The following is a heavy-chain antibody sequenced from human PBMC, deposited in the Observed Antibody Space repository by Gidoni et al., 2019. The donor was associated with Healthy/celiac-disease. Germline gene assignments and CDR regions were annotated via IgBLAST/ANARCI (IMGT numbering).Heavy chain of an antibody. Sequence: QVQLQESGPGLVKPSQTLSLTYSVSGGSISSGSYYWSWIRQPAGKGLEWIGRIYTSGSTNYNPSLKSRVTISVDTSKNQFSLKLSSVTAADTAVYYCAGGPPGASWDYWGQGTLVTVSS. D-gene: IGHD3-16*01. CDR1: GGSISSGSYY. J-gene: IGHJ4*02. V-gene: IGHV4-61*02. CDR3: AGGPPGASWDY. CDR2: IYTSGST.